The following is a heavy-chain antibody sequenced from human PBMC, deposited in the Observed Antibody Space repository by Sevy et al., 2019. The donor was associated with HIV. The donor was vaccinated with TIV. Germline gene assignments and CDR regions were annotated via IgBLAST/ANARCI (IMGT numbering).Heavy chain of an antibody. Sequence: ASVKVSCKASGYTFTGYYIQWVRQAPGQGLEWMGRINPNSGGTNYAQKFQGRVTMTRETSISTAYMEVTRLSSDDTAVHYCAREESDDRSGYDCYYKGMDVWGQGTTVTVSS. CDR3: AREESDDRSGYDCYYKGMDV. J-gene: IGHJ6*02. D-gene: IGHD3-22*01. CDR1: GYTFTGYY. CDR2: INPNSGGT. V-gene: IGHV1-2*06.